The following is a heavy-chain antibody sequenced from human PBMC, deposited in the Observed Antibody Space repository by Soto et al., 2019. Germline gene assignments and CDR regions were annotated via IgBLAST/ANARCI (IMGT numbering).Heavy chain of an antibody. CDR2: ISHDGSNK. V-gene: IGHV3-30*18. D-gene: IGHD6-19*01. CDR3: AKHLLAVAGYLHRMDV. CDR1: GFTFSSYG. Sequence: QVQLVESGGGVVQPGRSLRLSCAASGFTFSSYGMHWVRQAPGKGLEWVAVISHDGSNKYFADSVKGRFTISRDNSQNTIYQQMNSLRAEDTAVDYCAKHLLAVAGYLHRMDVWGQGTTVTFSS. J-gene: IGHJ6*02.